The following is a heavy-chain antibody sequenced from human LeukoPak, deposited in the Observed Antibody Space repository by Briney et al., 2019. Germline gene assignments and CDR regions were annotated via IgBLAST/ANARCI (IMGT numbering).Heavy chain of an antibody. CDR3: ARDLHPSYGDLDY. V-gene: IGHV3-23*01. Sequence: GGSLRLSCEASGFTLNNYAMSWLRQAPGRGLEWVSGISVSGATTYFADSVKGRFAIFRDTSKNTLYLQMNTLRPDDTAVYYCARDLHPSYGDLDYWGQGTLVTVSS. D-gene: IGHD5-18*01. J-gene: IGHJ4*02. CDR2: ISVSGATT. CDR1: GFTLNNYA.